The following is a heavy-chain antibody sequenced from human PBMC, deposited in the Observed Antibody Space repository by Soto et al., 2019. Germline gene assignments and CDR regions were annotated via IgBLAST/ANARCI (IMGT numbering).Heavy chain of an antibody. CDR2: ISYDGSNK. Sequence: GGSLRLSCAASGFTFSSYAMHWVRQAPGKGLEWVAVISYDGSNKYYADSVKGRFTISRDNSKNTLYLQMNSLRAEDTAVYYCARDFAIKLAVVAFDIWGQGTMVTVSS. D-gene: IGHD1-1*01. V-gene: IGHV3-30-3*01. J-gene: IGHJ3*02. CDR1: GFTFSSYA. CDR3: ARDFAIKLAVVAFDI.